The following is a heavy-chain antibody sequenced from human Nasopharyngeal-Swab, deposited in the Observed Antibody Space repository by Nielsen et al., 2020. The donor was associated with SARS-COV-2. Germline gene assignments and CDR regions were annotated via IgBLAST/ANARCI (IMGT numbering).Heavy chain of an antibody. CDR1: GYRFSTYW. J-gene: IGHJ5*01. Sequence: GESLKISCKGSGYRFSTYWIVWVRQMPGRGLGWMGTIYPGDSDTRYSPSFQGQATISADKSMNTAHLQWSSLKAADTAMYYCARSSQSYGYEFDFWGQGTLVTVSP. V-gene: IGHV5-51*01. CDR3: ARSSQSYGYEFDF. CDR2: IYPGDSDT. D-gene: IGHD3-16*01.